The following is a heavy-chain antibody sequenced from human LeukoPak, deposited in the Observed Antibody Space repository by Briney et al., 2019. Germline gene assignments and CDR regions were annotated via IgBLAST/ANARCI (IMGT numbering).Heavy chain of an antibody. J-gene: IGHJ4*02. CDR1: GFTLSTYS. D-gene: IGHD6-19*01. Sequence: PGVSLRLSCAASGFTLSTYSMNWVRQAPGKGLEWVSYISTSNSYIYYADSVKGRFTISRDNAKNSLYLQMDSLRAEDTAVYYCARDCFGCSSSIDNWGQGTLVTVSS. CDR2: ISTSNSYI. CDR3: ARDCFGCSSSIDN. V-gene: IGHV3-21*05.